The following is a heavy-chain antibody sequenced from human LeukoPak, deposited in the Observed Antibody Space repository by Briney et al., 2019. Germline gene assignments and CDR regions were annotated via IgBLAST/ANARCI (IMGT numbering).Heavy chain of an antibody. CDR3: ARVGWGDAAAHPNWLDP. CDR2: VYYNGNT. V-gene: IGHV4-39*07. J-gene: IGHJ5*02. D-gene: IGHD6-6*01. Sequence: SETLSLTCTVSDGSISSGSYYWGWIRQPPGTGLEWIANVYYNGNTAYNPSLRSRVTISIGTSKSQFSLRLNSVTAADTAVYYCARVGWGDAAAHPNWLDPWGQGTLVTVSS. CDR1: DGSISSGSYY.